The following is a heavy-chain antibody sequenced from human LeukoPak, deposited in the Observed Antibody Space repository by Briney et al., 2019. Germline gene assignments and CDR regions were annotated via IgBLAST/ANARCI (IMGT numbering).Heavy chain of an antibody. CDR2: IYYSGST. D-gene: IGHD6-6*01. Sequence: SETLSLTCTVSGGSISSYYWSWTRQPPGKGLEWIGYIYYSGSTNYNPSLKSRVTISVDTSKNQFSLKLSSVTAADTAVYYCARQISSSPGYYFDYWGQGTLVTVSS. J-gene: IGHJ4*02. CDR1: GGSISSYY. V-gene: IGHV4-59*08. CDR3: ARQISSSPGYYFDY.